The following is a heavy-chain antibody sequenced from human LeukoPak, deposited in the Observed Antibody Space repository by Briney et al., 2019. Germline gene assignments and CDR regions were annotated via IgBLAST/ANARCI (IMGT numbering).Heavy chain of an antibody. CDR3: AREGYSSAYVAY. CDR1: GFTVSSDH. D-gene: IGHD6-19*01. V-gene: IGHV3-66*01. J-gene: IGHJ4*02. CDR2: IYDGGST. Sequence: GGSLRLSCAASGFTVSSDHMAWVRQAPGKGLEWVSVIYDGGSTYYADSVKGRFTISRDNSKNTLYLQMNSLRPEDTAVYYCAREGYSSAYVAYWGQGTLVTVSS.